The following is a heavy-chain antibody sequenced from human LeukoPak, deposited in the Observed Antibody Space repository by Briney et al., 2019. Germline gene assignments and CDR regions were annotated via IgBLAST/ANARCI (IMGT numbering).Heavy chain of an antibody. Sequence: SETLSLTCAVYGGSFSGYYWSWIRQPPGKGLEWIGYIYYSGSTNYNPSLKSRVTISVDTSKNQFSLKLSSVTAADTAVYYCARDPLRAYYFDYWGQGTLVTVSS. CDR1: GGSFSGYY. J-gene: IGHJ4*02. V-gene: IGHV4-59*01. CDR3: ARDPLRAYYFDY. CDR2: IYYSGST.